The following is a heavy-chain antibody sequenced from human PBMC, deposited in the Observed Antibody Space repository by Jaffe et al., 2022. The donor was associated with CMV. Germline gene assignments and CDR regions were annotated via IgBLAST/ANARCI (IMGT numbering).Heavy chain of an antibody. Sequence: QLQLQESGPGLVKPSETLSLTCTVSGDSISTSTYYWAWIRQPPGKALEWIGSIYYSGRTYYSPSLESRVTISVDTSKNRFSLKVSSVTAADTAVYYCARQSTVVLPARGIIAASETTIFDYWGQGTLVTVSS. CDR2: IYYSGRT. CDR3: ARQSTVVLPARGIIAASETTIFDY. V-gene: IGHV4-39*01. D-gene: IGHD2-2*01. J-gene: IGHJ4*02. CDR1: GDSISTSTYY.